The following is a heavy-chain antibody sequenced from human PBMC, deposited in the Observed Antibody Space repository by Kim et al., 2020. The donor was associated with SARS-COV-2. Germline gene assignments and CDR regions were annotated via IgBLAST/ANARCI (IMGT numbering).Heavy chain of an antibody. V-gene: IGHV1-18*01. D-gene: IGHD3-10*01. CDR2: ISAYNGDT. Sequence: ASVKVSCKASGYTFTSYGISWVRQAPGQGLEWMGWISAYNGDTNYAQKLQGRVTMTTDTSTSTAYMELRSLRSDDTAVYYCARDIYGSGSYYKPKPSRGVDVWGQGTTVTVSS. J-gene: IGHJ6*02. CDR1: GYTFTSYG. CDR3: ARDIYGSGSYYKPKPSRGVDV.